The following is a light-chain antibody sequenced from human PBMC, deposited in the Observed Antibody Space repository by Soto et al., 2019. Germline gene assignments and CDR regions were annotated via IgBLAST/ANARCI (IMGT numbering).Light chain of an antibody. CDR2: DAS. J-gene: IGKJ5*01. V-gene: IGKV3D-20*02. CDR1: QSVSNNY. Sequence: ELGLTQSPGTLSLPTGERATLSFRASQSVSNNYLAWYQQKPGQAPRVLIYDASHRATGIPVRFSGSGSESDFTLTISSLEPEDFAVYYCQQRSYPITFGQGTRLEI. CDR3: QQRSYPIT.